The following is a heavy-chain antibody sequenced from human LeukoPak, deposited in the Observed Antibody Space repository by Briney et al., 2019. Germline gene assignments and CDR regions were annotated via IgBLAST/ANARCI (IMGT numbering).Heavy chain of an antibody. J-gene: IGHJ3*02. CDR1: GYSISSGYY. CDR2: IYTSGST. CDR3: ASRGHYYDSSGYFDDAFDI. Sequence: PSETLSLTCTVSGYSISSGYYWSWIRQPAGKGLEWIGRIYTSGSTNYNPSLKSRVTISVDTSRNQFSLKLSSVTAADTAVYYCASRGHYYDSSGYFDDAFDIWGQGTMVTVSS. D-gene: IGHD3-22*01. V-gene: IGHV4-61*02.